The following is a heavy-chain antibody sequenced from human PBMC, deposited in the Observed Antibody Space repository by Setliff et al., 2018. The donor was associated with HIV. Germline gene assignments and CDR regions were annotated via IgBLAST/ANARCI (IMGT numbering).Heavy chain of an antibody. CDR1: GGTFSSHA. D-gene: IGHD2-15*01. V-gene: IGHV1-69*13. CDR3: ARDPTVVMSYYYYGMDV. J-gene: IGHJ6*02. Sequence: SVKVSCKASGGTFSSHAISWVRQAPGQGLEWMGGIIPIIGTPNYAQKFQGRVTITADESTSTAYMELSSLRSEDTAVYYCARDPTVVMSYYYYGMDVWGQGTTVTVSS. CDR2: IIPIIGTP.